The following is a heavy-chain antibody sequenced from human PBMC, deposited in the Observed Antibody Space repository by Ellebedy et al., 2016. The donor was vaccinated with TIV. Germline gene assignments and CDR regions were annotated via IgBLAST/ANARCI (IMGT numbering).Heavy chain of an antibody. D-gene: IGHD6-19*01. J-gene: IGHJ4*02. CDR1: GFTSSSSW. Sequence: GESLKIPXPASGFTSSSSWMHWVRQVPGKGLVWLSQINGDGSSTMYADSVKGRFTISRDNAENTLYMQMNSLRAEDTAVYYCVGLGYTSGWYYWGQGILVTVSS. V-gene: IGHV3-74*03. CDR2: INGDGSST. CDR3: VGLGYTSGWYY.